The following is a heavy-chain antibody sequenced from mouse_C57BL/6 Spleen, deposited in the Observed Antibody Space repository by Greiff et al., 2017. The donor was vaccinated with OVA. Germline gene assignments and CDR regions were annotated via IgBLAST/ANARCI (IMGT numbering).Heavy chain of an antibody. J-gene: IGHJ3*01. V-gene: IGHV1-55*01. Sequence: QVQLQQPGAELVKPGASVKMSCKASGYTFTSYWITWVKQRPGQGLEWIGDIYPGSGSTNYNEKFKSKATLTVDTSSSTAYMQLSSLTSEDSAVYYCARSLQLSLPWFAYWGQGTLVTVSA. CDR2: IYPGSGST. CDR1: GYTFTSYW. CDR3: ARSLQLSLPWFAY. D-gene: IGHD3-2*02.